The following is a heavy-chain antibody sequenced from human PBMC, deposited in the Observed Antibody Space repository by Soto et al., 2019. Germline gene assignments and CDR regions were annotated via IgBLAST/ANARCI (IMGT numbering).Heavy chain of an antibody. V-gene: IGHV1-24*01. Sequence: ASVKVSCKVSGYTLTELSMHWVRQAPGKGLEWMGGFDPEDGETIYAQKFQGRVTMTEDTSTDTAYMELSSLRSEDTAVYYCATIPPLAGYSYKTRPVVDVWGQATRVTVSS. J-gene: IGHJ4*02. D-gene: IGHD3-9*01. CDR3: ATIPPLAGYSYKTRPVVDV. CDR2: FDPEDGET. CDR1: GYTLTELS.